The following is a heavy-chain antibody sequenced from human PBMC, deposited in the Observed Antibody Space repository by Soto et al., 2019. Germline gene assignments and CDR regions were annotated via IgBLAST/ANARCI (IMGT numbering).Heavy chain of an antibody. Sequence: PGGSLRLSCAASGFTFSSYAMSWVRQAPGKGLEWVSAISGSGGSTYYADSVKGRFTISRDNSKGTLYLQMKSLRAEDTAIYYCAKEVSLGSTVDLGYWGQGALVTVSS. D-gene: IGHD7-27*01. CDR2: ISGSGGST. CDR1: GFTFSSYA. J-gene: IGHJ4*02. CDR3: AKEVSLGSTVDLGY. V-gene: IGHV3-23*01.